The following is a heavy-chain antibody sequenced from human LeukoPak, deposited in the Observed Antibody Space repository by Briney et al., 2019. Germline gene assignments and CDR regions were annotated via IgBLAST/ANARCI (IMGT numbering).Heavy chain of an antibody. V-gene: IGHV3-21*01. Sequence: PGGSLTLSCAASGFTFSSYSLNWVRQAPGKGLEWVSSISSSSSYIYYADSVKGRFTISRDNAKNSLYLQMNSLRAEDTAVYYCARDQGGYSYSFDYWGQGTLVTVSS. D-gene: IGHD5-18*01. CDR1: GFTFSSYS. CDR2: ISSSSSYI. J-gene: IGHJ4*02. CDR3: ARDQGGYSYSFDY.